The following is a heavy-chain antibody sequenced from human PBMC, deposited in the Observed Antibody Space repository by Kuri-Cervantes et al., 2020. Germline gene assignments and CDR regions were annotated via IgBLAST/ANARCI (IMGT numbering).Heavy chain of an antibody. CDR3: AREGGIAARPFDY. Sequence: GGSLRLSCAASGFTFSSYWMHWVRQAPGKGLVWVSRISSDGTKTSYADSVKGRFTISRDNSKNTLYLQMNSLRAEDTAVYYCAREGGIAARPFDYWGQGTLVTVSS. V-gene: IGHV3-74*01. CDR2: ISSDGTKT. CDR1: GFTFSSYW. D-gene: IGHD6-6*01. J-gene: IGHJ4*02.